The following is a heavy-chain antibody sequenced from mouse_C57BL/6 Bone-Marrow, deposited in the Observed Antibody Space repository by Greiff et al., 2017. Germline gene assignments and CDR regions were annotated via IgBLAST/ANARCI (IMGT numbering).Heavy chain of an antibody. V-gene: IGHV1-72*01. D-gene: IGHD3-1*01. J-gene: IGHJ4*01. CDR3: ERTAYYAMDY. CDR2: IDPNSGGT. Sequence: QVQLQQPGAELVKPGASVKLSCKASGYTFTSYCMHWVKQRPGRGLEWIGRIDPNSGGTRYNEKFKSKATLTVDKPSSTASVQLSSLTSEDSAVYYCERTAYYAMDYWGQGTSVTVSS. CDR1: GYTFTSYC.